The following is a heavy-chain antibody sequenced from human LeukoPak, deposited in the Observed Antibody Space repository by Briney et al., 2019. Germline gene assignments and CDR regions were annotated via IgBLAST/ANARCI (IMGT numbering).Heavy chain of an antibody. V-gene: IGHV4-39*01. J-gene: IGHJ6*03. CDR2: IYYSGST. CDR3: ARIYGDYVYYYYMDV. D-gene: IGHD4-17*01. CDR1: GGSISSNSYY. Sequence: SETLSLTCTVSGGSISSNSYYWGWIRQPPGKGLEWIGSIYYSGSTYYNPSLKSRVTISVDTSKNQFSLKLSSVTAADTAVYYCARIYGDYVYYYYMDVWGKGTTVTVSS.